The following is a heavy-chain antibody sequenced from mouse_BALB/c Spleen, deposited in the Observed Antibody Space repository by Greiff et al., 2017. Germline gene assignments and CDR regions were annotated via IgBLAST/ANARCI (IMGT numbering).Heavy chain of an antibody. CDR3: ARLITTAPYWYFDV. CDR2: INPSNGRT. D-gene: IGHD1-2*01. Sequence: QVQLQQPGAELVKPGASVKLSCKASGYTFTSYWMHWVKQRPGQGLEWIGEINPSNGRTNYNEKFKSKATLTVDKSSSTAYMQLSSLTSEDSAVYYCARLITTAPYWYFDVWGAGTTVTVSS. V-gene: IGHV1S81*02. J-gene: IGHJ1*01. CDR1: GYTFTSYW.